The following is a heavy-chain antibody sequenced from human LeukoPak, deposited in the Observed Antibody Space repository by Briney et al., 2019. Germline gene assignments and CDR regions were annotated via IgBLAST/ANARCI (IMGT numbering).Heavy chain of an antibody. CDR3: ASRGDLTMIVVVPYYFDY. CDR2: IYYSGST. CDR1: GGSISSSSYY. D-gene: IGHD3-22*01. Sequence: SETLSLTCTVSGGSISSSSYYWGWIRQPPGKGLEWIGSIYYSGSTYYNPSLKSRVTISVDTSKNPFSLKLSSVTAADTAVYYCASRGDLTMIVVVPYYFDYWGQGTLVTVSS. J-gene: IGHJ4*02. V-gene: IGHV4-39*07.